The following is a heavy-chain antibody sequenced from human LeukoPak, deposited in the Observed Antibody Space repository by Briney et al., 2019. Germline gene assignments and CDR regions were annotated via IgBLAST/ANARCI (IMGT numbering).Heavy chain of an antibody. CDR1: GGSISSYY. CDR2: INHSGST. CDR3: ARGGGLRYFVWLLGPYFDY. V-gene: IGHV4-34*01. Sequence: SETLSLTCTVSGGSISSYYWSWIRQPPGKGLEWIGEINHSGSTNYNPSLKSRVTISVDTSKNQFSLKLSSVTAADTAVYYCARGGGLRYFVWLLGPYFDYWGQGTLVTASS. J-gene: IGHJ4*02. D-gene: IGHD3-9*01.